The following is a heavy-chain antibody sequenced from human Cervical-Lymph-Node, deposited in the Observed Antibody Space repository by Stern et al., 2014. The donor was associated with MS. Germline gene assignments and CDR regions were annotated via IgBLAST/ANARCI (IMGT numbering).Heavy chain of an antibody. J-gene: IGHJ4*02. D-gene: IGHD3-16*01. Sequence: QMQLVQSGSEVKKPGTSVKVSCKALGSAFARSAVQWVRQTRGQRLEWIGWISNSDYKSYGQKFQGRVTINRDVSTDAVYMDLSGLTSDDTATYYCAADKGEHQTFSVFDHWGQGTQVTVSS. CDR3: AADKGEHQTFSVFDH. V-gene: IGHV1-58*03. CDR2: ISNSDYK. CDR1: GSAFARSA.